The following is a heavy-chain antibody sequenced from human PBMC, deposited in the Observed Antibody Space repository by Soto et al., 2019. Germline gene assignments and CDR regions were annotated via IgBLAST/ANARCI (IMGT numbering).Heavy chain of an antibody. V-gene: IGHV2-5*01. D-gene: IGHD6-19*01. CDR3: AHSASEEWQWLGPGAFDI. CDR2: IYWNDDK. CDR1: GFSLSTSGVG. Sequence: QITLKESGPTLVKPTQTLTLTCTFSGFSLSTSGVGVGWIRQPPGKALGWLALIYWNDDKRYSPSLKSRLTITKDTSKNQVVLTMTNMDPVDTATYYCAHSASEEWQWLGPGAFDIWGQGTMVTVSS. J-gene: IGHJ3*02.